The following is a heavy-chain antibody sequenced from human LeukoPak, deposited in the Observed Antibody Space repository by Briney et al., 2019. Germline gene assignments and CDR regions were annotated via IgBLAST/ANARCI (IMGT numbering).Heavy chain of an antibody. CDR3: ATLPVYAPGWYFDL. D-gene: IGHD5/OR15-5a*01. CDR2: IIPIFGTA. V-gene: IGHV1-69*13. J-gene: IGHJ2*01. Sequence: GASVKVSCKASGGTFSSYAISWVRQATGQGLEWMGGIIPIFGTANYAQKFQGRVTITADESTSTAYMELSSLRSEDTAVYYCATLPVYAPGWYFDLWGRGTLVTVSS. CDR1: GGTFSSYA.